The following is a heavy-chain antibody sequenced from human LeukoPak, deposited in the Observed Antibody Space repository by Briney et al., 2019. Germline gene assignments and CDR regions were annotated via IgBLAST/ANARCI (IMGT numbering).Heavy chain of an antibody. CDR1: GFTFSSYG. V-gene: IGHV3-30*18. J-gene: IGHJ6*03. Sequence: PGGSLRLSRAASGFTFSSYGMHWVRQAPGKGLEWVAVISYDGSNKYYADSVKGRFTISRDNSKNTLYLQMNSLRAEDTAVYYCAKDRLVLRYFDWLSSGPMDVWGKGTTVTVSS. CDR2: ISYDGSNK. CDR3: AKDRLVLRYFDWLSSGPMDV. D-gene: IGHD3-9*01.